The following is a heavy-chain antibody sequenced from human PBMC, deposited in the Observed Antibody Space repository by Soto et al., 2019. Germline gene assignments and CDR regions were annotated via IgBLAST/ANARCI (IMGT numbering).Heavy chain of an antibody. CDR1: GFTVSSNY. D-gene: IGHD2-8*02. CDR3: ARGYWAGGMDV. Sequence: EVQLVESGGGLIQSGGSLRLSCAASGFTVSSNYMNWVRQAPGKGLEWVSVIYSDNKTYYADSVKGRFTISRDKSKNTLYIQMNSLRAEDMAIYYCARGYWAGGMDVWGQGTTITVSS. V-gene: IGHV3-53*01. J-gene: IGHJ6*02. CDR2: IYSDNKT.